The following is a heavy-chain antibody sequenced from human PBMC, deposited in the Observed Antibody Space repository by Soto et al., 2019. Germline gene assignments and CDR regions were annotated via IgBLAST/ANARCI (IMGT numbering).Heavy chain of an antibody. D-gene: IGHD3-22*01. Sequence: GGSLRLSCEASGFNFSSYGIHWVRQAPGMGLEWVAIIWNDGSNEYYADSVKGRFTISRDNSKNTVYLQVSKLRAEDTAVYFCARDQTDSGGYSDSWGQGTLVTVSS. CDR3: ARDQTDSGGYSDS. J-gene: IGHJ4*02. CDR1: GFNFSSYG. CDR2: IWNDGSNE. V-gene: IGHV3-33*01.